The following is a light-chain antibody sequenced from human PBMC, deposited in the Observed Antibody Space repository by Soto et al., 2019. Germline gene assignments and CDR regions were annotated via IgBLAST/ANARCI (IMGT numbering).Light chain of an antibody. CDR2: DAS. CDR3: QHYFTTPIS. J-gene: IGKJ4*01. CDR1: QSVSSSY. V-gene: IGKV3D-20*02. Sequence: EIVLTQSPATLSLSPGERATLSCRASQSVSSSYLAWYQQKPGQAPRLLIYDASNRATGIPDRFSGSGSGTDFTLTISRLEPEDSAVYYCQHYFTTPISFGGGTKVEI.